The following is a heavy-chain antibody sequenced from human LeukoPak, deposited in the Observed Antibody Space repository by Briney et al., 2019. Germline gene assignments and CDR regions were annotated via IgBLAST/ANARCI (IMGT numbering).Heavy chain of an antibody. D-gene: IGHD3-3*01. V-gene: IGHV1-8*01. CDR2: MNPNSGNT. J-gene: IGHJ5*02. CDR3: AGHYDFWSGATP. Sequence: ASVKVSCKASGYTFTSYDINWVRQATGQGLEWMGWMNPNSGNTGYAQKFQGRVTMTRNTSISTAYMELSSLRSEDTAVYYCAGHYDFWSGATPWGQGTLVTVSS. CDR1: GYTFTSYD.